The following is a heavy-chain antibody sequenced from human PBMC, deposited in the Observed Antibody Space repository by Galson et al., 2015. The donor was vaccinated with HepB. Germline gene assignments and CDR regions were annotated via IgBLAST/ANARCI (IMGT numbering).Heavy chain of an antibody. V-gene: IGHV3-30*03. CDR1: GFTFSSYG. D-gene: IGHD2-21*02. J-gene: IGHJ6*02. CDR2: ISYDGSNK. Sequence: SLRLSCAASGFTFSSYGMHWVRQAPGKGLEWVAVISYDGSNKYYADSVKGRFTISRDNSKNTLYLQMNSLKTEDTAVYYCTTDRVVTTYFGYYYYYGMDVWGQGTTVTVSS. CDR3: TTDRVVTTYFGYYYYYGMDV.